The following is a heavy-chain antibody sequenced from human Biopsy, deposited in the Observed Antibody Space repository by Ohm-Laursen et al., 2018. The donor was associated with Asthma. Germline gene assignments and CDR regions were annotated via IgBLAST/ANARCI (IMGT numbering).Heavy chain of an antibody. Sequence: TLSLTRTVSGGSISSGAYYWSWVRRPPGKGLEWIGYIYYIGSTYYNPSLKSRVAISLDTSKNQFSLKLSSVTAADTAVYFCARRGGVRRYFDYWGQGTLVTVSS. CDR1: GGSISSGAYY. CDR2: IYYIGST. D-gene: IGHD3-16*01. J-gene: IGHJ4*02. CDR3: ARRGGVRRYFDY. V-gene: IGHV4-30-4*01.